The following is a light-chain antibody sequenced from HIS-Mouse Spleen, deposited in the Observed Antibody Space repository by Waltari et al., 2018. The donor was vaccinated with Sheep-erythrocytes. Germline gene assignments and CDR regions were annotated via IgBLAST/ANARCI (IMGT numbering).Light chain of an antibody. CDR2: EGI. CDR3: CSCAGSSTPWV. CDR1: SSDVGSYNL. J-gene: IGLJ3*02. V-gene: IGLV2-23*01. Sequence: QSALTQPASVSGSPGQSITISCTGTSSDVGSYNLVSWYQQHPGKAPKLMIFEGIKRPAGVSNRFSGSQSGNTASLTISGLQAEDEADYYCCSCAGSSTPWVFGGGTKLTVL.